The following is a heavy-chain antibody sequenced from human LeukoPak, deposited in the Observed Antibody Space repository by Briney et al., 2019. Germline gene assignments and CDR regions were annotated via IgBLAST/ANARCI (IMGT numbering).Heavy chain of an antibody. Sequence: SETLSLTCAVYGGSFSGYYWSWIRQPPGKGLEWIGEINHSGSTNYNPSLKSRVTISVDTSKNQFSLKLSSVTAADTAVYYCARGKSYDNAIDYWGQGTLVTVSS. D-gene: IGHD3-10*01. J-gene: IGHJ4*02. CDR1: GGSFSGYY. CDR3: ARGKSYDNAIDY. CDR2: INHSGST. V-gene: IGHV4-34*01.